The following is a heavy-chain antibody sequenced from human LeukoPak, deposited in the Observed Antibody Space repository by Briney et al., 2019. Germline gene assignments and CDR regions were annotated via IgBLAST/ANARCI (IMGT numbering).Heavy chain of an antibody. Sequence: PSETLSLTCAVYGGSFSSGSDYWSWIRQPAGKGLEWIGRMYMSGSTNYNPSLKSRVTISVDTSKNQFSLKLRYVTAADTAVYYCARDRTAIGGIDYWGQGTLVTVSS. V-gene: IGHV4-61*02. CDR2: MYMSGST. CDR1: GGSFSSGSDY. J-gene: IGHJ4*02. D-gene: IGHD2-21*01. CDR3: ARDRTAIGGIDY.